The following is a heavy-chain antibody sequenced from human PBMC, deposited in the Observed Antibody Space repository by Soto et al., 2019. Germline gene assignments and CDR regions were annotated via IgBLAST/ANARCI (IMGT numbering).Heavy chain of an antibody. CDR2: IYYSGRT. V-gene: IGHV4-31*02. J-gene: IGHJ3*02. Sequence: QVQLREWGPGLVKPSQTLSLKCSVSGGSISTGGLYWSWIRQHPRKGLEWIGDIYYSGRTYDNPSLTSRVTISIGASKNQFSLKLTSVTAADTAVYYCAQALVFTGGDGFDIWGQGRLVTVSS. CDR1: GGSISTGGLY. D-gene: IGHD1-1*01. CDR3: AQALVFTGGDGFDI.